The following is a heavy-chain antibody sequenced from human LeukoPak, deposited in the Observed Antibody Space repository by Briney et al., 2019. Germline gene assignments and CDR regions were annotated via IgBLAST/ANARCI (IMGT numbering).Heavy chain of an antibody. CDR3: ASFSGTYYTGFDP. V-gene: IGHV4-34*01. D-gene: IGHD3-10*01. J-gene: IGHJ5*02. CDR2: ITHSGST. CDR1: GGSFSGYY. Sequence: KPSETLSLTCAVYGGSFSGYYWSWIRQPPGKGLEWIGEITHSGSTNYNPSLKSRVTTSVDTSKNQFSLKLNSVTAADTAVYYCASFSGTYYTGFDPWGQGTLVTVSS.